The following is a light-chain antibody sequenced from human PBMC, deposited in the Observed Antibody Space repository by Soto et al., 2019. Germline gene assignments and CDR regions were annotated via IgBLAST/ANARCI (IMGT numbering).Light chain of an antibody. CDR1: SSNIGDNT. J-gene: IGLJ7*01. CDR3: AAWDGSLNAGV. V-gene: IGLV1-44*01. CDR2: SNN. Sequence: QSVLTQPPSASGTPGQRVTISCSGGSSNIGDNTVTWYQQLPGTAPKLLIFSNNQWPSGVPDRFSGSKSGTSASLAISGLEYEDEADYYCAAWDGSLNAGVFGGGTQLTVL.